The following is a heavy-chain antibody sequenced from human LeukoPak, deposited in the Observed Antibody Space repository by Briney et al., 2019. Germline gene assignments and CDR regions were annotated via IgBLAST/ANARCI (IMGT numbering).Heavy chain of an antibody. Sequence: GASVKVSCKASGYTFTGYYMHWVRQAPGQGLEWMGWINPNSGGTNYAQKFQGRVTMIRDTSISTAYMELSRLRSDDTAVYYCARDRRYCSGGSCYRGEWFDPWGQGTLVTVSS. CDR3: ARDRRYCSGGSCYRGEWFDP. CDR1: GYTFTGYY. V-gene: IGHV1-2*02. D-gene: IGHD2-15*01. CDR2: INPNSGGT. J-gene: IGHJ5*02.